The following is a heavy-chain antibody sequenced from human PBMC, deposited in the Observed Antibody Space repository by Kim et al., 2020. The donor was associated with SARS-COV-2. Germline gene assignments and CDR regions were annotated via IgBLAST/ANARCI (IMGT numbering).Heavy chain of an antibody. V-gene: IGHV1-18*01. CDR1: GYTFTSYG. D-gene: IGHD2-2*01. CDR2: ISAYNGNT. J-gene: IGHJ6*02. Sequence: ASVKVSCKASGYTFTSYGISWVRQAPGQGLEWMGWISAYNGNTNYAQKLQGRVTMTTDTSTSTAYMELRSLRSDDTAVYYCARDRFLSDIVVVPAAIQTRYYYYGMDVWGQGTTVTVSS. CDR3: ARDRFLSDIVVVPAAIQTRYYYYGMDV.